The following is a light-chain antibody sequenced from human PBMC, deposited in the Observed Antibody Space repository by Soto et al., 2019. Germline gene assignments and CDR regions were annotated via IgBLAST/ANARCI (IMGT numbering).Light chain of an antibody. Sequence: QSALTQPASVPGSPGQSITISCTGTSSDVGGYNYVSWYQQHPGKAPKLIIYDVTNRPSGVSNRFSGSKSGNTASLTISGLQAEDEADYYCSSYTSSSTRVFGTGTKLTVL. V-gene: IGLV2-14*01. J-gene: IGLJ1*01. CDR2: DVT. CDR1: SSDVGGYNY. CDR3: SSYTSSSTRV.